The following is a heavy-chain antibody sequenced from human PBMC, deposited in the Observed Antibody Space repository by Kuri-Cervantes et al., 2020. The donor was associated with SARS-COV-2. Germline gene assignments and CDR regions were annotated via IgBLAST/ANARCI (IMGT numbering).Heavy chain of an antibody. V-gene: IGHV3-21*01. J-gene: IGHJ4*02. CDR2: ITRSSVYI. D-gene: IGHD3-3*01. Sequence: GGSLRLSCAASGSTFSSYSMNWVRQAPGKGLEWVSSITRSSVYISYADSLKGRFTISRDNAKNSLYLQMNSLRAEDTAVYYCTRDNFWSGFFDYWGQGTLVTVSS. CDR3: TRDNFWSGFFDY. CDR1: GSTFSSYS.